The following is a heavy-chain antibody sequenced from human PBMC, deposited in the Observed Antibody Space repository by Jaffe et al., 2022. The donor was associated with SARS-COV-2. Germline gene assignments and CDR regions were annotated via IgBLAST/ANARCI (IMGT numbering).Heavy chain of an antibody. CDR2: INGDGSTT. V-gene: IGHV3-74*01. J-gene: IGHJ4*02. CDR1: GFTFRSHW. Sequence: EVQLVESGGGSVQPGGSLRLSCAVSGFTFRSHWMYWVRQAPGKGLAWVSHINGDGSTTYYADSVKGRFTVSRDNAKNTLYMQMNSLRAEDTAVYYCARGGVVAATDYWGQGTLVTVSS. CDR3: ARGGVVAATDY. D-gene: IGHD1-26*01.